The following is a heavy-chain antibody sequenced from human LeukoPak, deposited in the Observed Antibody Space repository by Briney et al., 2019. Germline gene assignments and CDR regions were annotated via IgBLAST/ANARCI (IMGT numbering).Heavy chain of an antibody. Sequence: PSESLSLTCAVSGGSISSSNWGSWVRQPPGKGLEGIREIYLIGRTNYNTSIKGRVTIPVDKSKNQISRKLSSVTAADTAVYYSARKGYGDYNRNFHYWGQGTLVTVSS. V-gene: IGHV4-4*02. J-gene: IGHJ4*02. CDR3: ARKGYGDYNRNFHY. D-gene: IGHD4-17*01. CDR2: IYLIGRT. CDR1: GGSISSSNW.